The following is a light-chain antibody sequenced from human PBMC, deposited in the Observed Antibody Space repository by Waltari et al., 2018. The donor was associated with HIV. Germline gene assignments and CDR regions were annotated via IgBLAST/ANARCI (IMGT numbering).Light chain of an antibody. CDR2: KDT. Sequence: SYELTQPSSVSVSPGQTARITCSGDALANKYARWFQQKPGQAPILVIYKDTERPSGIPEGFSGSSSGTTVTLTISGAQVEDEADYFGYSAADKNVLFGGGTKLTVL. J-gene: IGLJ2*01. CDR3: YSAADKNVL. V-gene: IGLV3-27*01. CDR1: ALANKY.